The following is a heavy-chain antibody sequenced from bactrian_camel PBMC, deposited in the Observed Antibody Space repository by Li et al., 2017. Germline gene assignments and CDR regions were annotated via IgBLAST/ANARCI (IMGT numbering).Heavy chain of an antibody. D-gene: IGHD3*01. CDR1: GFTFSSSA. CDR2: VNIGGRGT. J-gene: IGHJ4*01. V-gene: IGHV3S31*01. Sequence: VQLVESGGGLVQPGGSLRLSCAATGFTFSSSAMSWVRRAPGKGLEWVSAVNIGGRGTDYSESVKGRFTISRDNVEHALYLQMNSLQPEDTAMYYCATFWPCMSARQALNELQSTLPLGHGTQVTVS.